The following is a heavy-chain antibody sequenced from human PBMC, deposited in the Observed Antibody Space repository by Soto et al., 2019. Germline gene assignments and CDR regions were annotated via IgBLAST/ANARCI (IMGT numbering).Heavy chain of an antibody. CDR2: IKRKTDGATT. Sequence: GGSLGLSCEASVFLFNSALMSWVRQPPGKGLEWVGRIKRKTDGATTDYAPPVRGRFTISRDDSKNTLNLQMKSLKTEDTAVYFCSTDSYDFVWGSYRFLQYRGQGTLVTVSS. J-gene: IGHJ4*02. CDR1: VFLFNSAL. V-gene: IGHV3-15*01. D-gene: IGHD3-16*02. CDR3: STDSYDFVWGSYRFLQY.